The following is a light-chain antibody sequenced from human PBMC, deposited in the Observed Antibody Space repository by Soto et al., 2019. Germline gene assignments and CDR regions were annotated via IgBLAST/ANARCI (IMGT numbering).Light chain of an antibody. V-gene: IGKV4-1*01. CDR2: WAS. J-gene: IGKJ4*01. Sequence: DIVMTQSPDSLAVSLVERATINCKSSQSVLYSSNTKNYLAWYQQKPGQPPERLIYWASTRESGVPDRFSGSGSGTDFTLTISSLQAEDVAVYYCQQYYSTLTFGGGTKV. CDR3: QQYYSTLT. CDR1: QSVLYSSNTKNY.